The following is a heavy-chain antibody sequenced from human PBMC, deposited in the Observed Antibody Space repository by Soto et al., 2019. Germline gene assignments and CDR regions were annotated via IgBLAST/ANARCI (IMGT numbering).Heavy chain of an antibody. CDR3: ARDPDYDSSGYAGYFDL. D-gene: IGHD3-22*01. CDR1: GGSISSGGYY. Sequence: SETLSLTCTVSGGSISSGGYYWSWIRQHPGKGLEWIGYIYYSGSTYHNPSLKSRVTISVDTSKNQFSLKLSSVTAAGTAVYYCARDPDYDSSGYAGYFDLWGHGTLVTVSS. J-gene: IGHJ2*01. CDR2: IYYSGST. V-gene: IGHV4-31*03.